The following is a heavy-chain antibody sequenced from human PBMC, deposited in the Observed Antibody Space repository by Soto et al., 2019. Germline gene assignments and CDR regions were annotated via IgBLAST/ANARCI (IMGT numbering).Heavy chain of an antibody. V-gene: IGHV1-24*01. J-gene: IGHJ6*03. D-gene: IGHD2-2*01. CDR2: FDPEDGET. CDR1: GYTLTELS. Sequence: GASVKVSCKVSGYTLTELSMHWVRQAPGKGLEWMGGFDPEDGETIYAQKFQGRVTMTEDTSTDTAYMELSSLRSEDTAVYYCATAPHGIVVVPAQNSYYYYLDGWDKETRVTVSS. CDR3: ATAPHGIVVVPAQNSYYYYLDG.